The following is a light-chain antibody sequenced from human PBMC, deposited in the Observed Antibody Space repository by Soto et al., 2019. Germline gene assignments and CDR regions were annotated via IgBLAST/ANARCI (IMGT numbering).Light chain of an antibody. J-gene: IGKJ5*01. CDR1: QSISIS. CDR3: QQTYTTPEIT. Sequence: EIQMTQSQSSLSASVGDSVTITCRASQSISISLNWYQLKPGKAPNLLMYGASYLKSGVPARFSGSGSGTDFTLTISSLQPEDFATYYCQQTYTTPEITFGQGTRLEIK. CDR2: GAS. V-gene: IGKV1-39*01.